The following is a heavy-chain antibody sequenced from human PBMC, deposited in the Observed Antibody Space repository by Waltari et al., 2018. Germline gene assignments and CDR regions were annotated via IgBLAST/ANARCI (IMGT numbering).Heavy chain of an antibody. J-gene: IGHJ4*02. CDR1: GYACNSGFD. Sequence: QLQLKESVPGLLKASETLSLTCDVSGYACNSGFDWGCIRRSPGMGLEWISTVYYDGTTFYDPSLVSRATTTMDTAKNQFSLTLESVTAADSAVYYCMRQVLGYCTSAACRRLESWGQGTLVTVSP. D-gene: IGHD2-8*01. V-gene: IGHV4-38-2*01. CDR3: MRQVLGYCTSAACRRLES. CDR2: VYYDGTT.